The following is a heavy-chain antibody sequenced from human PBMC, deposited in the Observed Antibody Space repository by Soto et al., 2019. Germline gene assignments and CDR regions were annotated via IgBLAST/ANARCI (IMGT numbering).Heavy chain of an antibody. V-gene: IGHV1-69*13. Sequence: SVKVSCKASGGTFSSYAISWVRQAPGQGLEWMGGIIPIFGTANYAQKFQGRVTITADESTSTAYMELSSLRVEDTAVYFCAKDLSWGQCDYWGQGTLVTVSS. CDR1: GGTFSSYA. D-gene: IGHD3-16*01. CDR2: IIPIFGTA. CDR3: AKDLSWGQCDY. J-gene: IGHJ4*02.